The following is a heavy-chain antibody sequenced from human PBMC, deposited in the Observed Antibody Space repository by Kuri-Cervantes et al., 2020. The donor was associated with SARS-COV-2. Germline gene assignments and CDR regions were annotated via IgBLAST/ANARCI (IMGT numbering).Heavy chain of an antibody. CDR2: ISYDGRNT. J-gene: IGHJ6*02. V-gene: IGHV3-30-3*02. Sequence: GGSLRLSCEASGFIFSDYAIDWVRQAPGKGLEWVAIISYDGRNTKFADSVKGRFTISRDNSYKTVYLQMNSLRTEDTAVYYCAKSRSEGGGFFDYGVDVWGQGTTVTVSS. CDR1: GFIFSDYA. CDR3: AKSRSEGGGFFDYGVDV. D-gene: IGHD3-3*01.